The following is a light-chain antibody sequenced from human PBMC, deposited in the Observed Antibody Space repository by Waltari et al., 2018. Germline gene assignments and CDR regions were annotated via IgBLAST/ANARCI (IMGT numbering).Light chain of an antibody. V-gene: IGLV2-23*02. CDR3: SSYAGSSTFVV. CDR1: TNEVGGYNC. Sequence: QSALTQPASVSGSPGQPITIPCTGTTNEVGGYNCAPCYQQHPGKAPKLIIYEVSKRPSGVSGVSYRFSGSKSGNTASLTISGLQTEDEADYYCSSYAGSSTFVVFGGGTKLTVL. CDR2: EVS. J-gene: IGLJ2*01.